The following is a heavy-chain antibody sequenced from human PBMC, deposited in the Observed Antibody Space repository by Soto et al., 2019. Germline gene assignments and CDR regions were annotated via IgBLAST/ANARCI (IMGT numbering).Heavy chain of an antibody. Sequence: EVQLVESGGGLVQPGGSLRLSCAASGFTFNAYWMTWVRQAPGKGLEWVANINRDGTEKNYVDSVKGRFTVSRDNAKNSLHLLMYSLRAEDTAVYYCVRDRTEYGSYGSSYYDVFDIWGQGTKVTVSS. V-gene: IGHV3-7*05. D-gene: IGHD6-6*01. CDR3: VRDRTEYGSYGSSYYDVFDI. CDR1: GFTFNAYW. J-gene: IGHJ3*02. CDR2: INRDGTEK.